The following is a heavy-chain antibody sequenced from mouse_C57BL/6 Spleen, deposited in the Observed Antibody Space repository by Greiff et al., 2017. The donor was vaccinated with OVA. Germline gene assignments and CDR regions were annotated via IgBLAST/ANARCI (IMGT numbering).Heavy chain of an antibody. J-gene: IGHJ2*01. CDR1: GYTFTSYT. D-gene: IGHD1-1*01. Sequence: QVQLQQSGAELARPGASAKMSCKASGYTFTSYTLHWVKQRPGQGLEWIGYINPSSGYTKYNQKFKDKATLTADKSSSTAYMQLSSLTSEDSAVYYCARLITTVVEGYWGQGTTLTVSS. CDR3: ARLITTVVEGY. CDR2: INPSSGYT. V-gene: IGHV1-4*01.